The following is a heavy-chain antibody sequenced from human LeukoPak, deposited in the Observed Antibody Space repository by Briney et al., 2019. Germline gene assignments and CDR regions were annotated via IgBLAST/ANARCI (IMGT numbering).Heavy chain of an antibody. D-gene: IGHD2-2*01. Sequence: PSETLSLTCTVSGSSIRSSSYHWGWVRQPPGKGLEWIGNIHYSGSTSYNPSLKSRVTLSVDTSKNQFSLKLSSVTAADTAVFYCARLTGRDTSDWPYFHYWGLGTLVTVSS. J-gene: IGHJ4*02. CDR2: IHYSGST. V-gene: IGHV4-39*01. CDR3: ARLTGRDTSDWPYFHY. CDR1: GSSIRSSSYH.